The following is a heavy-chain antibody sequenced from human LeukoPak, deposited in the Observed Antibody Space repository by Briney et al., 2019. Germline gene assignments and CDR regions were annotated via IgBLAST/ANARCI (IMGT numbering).Heavy chain of an antibody. CDR1: GFTFSNYG. Sequence: PGGSLRLSCAASGFTFSNYGIHWVRQTPGKGLEWVAVISYDGSNKYYADSVKGRFTISRDNSKNTLFLQMNSLRAEDTAVYYCAKVSYSGYDSDYWGQGTLVTVSS. J-gene: IGHJ4*02. CDR2: ISYDGSNK. V-gene: IGHV3-30*18. CDR3: AKVSYSGYDSDY. D-gene: IGHD5-12*01.